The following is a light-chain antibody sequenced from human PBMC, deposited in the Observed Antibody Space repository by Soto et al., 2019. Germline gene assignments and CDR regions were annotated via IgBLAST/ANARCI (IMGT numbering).Light chain of an antibody. V-gene: IGLV2-14*01. Sequence: QSVLTQPACVSGSPGRSITISCTGTSSDVGAYDYVSWYQQHPGKAPKYLIYEVSNRPSGISDRFSGSKSGTTASLTISALQAEDEADYYCSSYTTTDPYVFGTGTKVTVL. J-gene: IGLJ1*01. CDR3: SSYTTTDPYV. CDR1: SSDVGAYDY. CDR2: EVS.